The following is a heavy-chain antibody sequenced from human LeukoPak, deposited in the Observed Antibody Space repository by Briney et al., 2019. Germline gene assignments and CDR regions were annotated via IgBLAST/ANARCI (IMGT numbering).Heavy chain of an antibody. CDR3: ARGQRFRGVAAAGGY. CDR1: GYTFTSYD. V-gene: IGHV1-8*01. D-gene: IGHD6-13*01. CDR2: MNPNSGNT. Sequence: ASVKVSCKASGYTFTSYDINWVRQATGQGLEWMGWMNPNSGNTGYAQKFQGRVTMTRNTSISTAYMELSSLRSEDTAVYYCARGQRFRGVAAAGGYWGRGTLVTVSS. J-gene: IGHJ4*02.